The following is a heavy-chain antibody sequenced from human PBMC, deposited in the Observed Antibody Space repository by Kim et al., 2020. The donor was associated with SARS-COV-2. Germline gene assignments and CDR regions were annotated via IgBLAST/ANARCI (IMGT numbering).Heavy chain of an antibody. J-gene: IGHJ3*02. Sequence: GGSLRLSCAASGFTFSSYWMHWVRQAPGKGLVWVSRINSDGSSTSYADSVKGRFTISRDNAKNTLYLQMNSLRAEDTAVYYCARVVTAPCHAFDIWGQGTMVTVSS. D-gene: IGHD2-21*02. CDR3: ARVVTAPCHAFDI. V-gene: IGHV3-74*01. CDR2: INSDGSST. CDR1: GFTFSSYW.